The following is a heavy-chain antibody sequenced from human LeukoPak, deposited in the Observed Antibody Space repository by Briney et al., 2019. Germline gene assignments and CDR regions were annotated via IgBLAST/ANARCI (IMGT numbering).Heavy chain of an antibody. V-gene: IGHV4-34*01. CDR2: IYHSGST. Sequence: KPSETLSLTCAVYGGSFSGYYWSWIRQPPGKGLEWIGEIYHSGSTNYNPSLKSRVTISVDTSKNQFSLKLNSVTAADTAVYYCARGVYIAAAQYGYWGQGTLVTVSS. D-gene: IGHD6-13*01. CDR3: ARGVYIAAAQYGY. CDR1: GGSFSGYY. J-gene: IGHJ4*02.